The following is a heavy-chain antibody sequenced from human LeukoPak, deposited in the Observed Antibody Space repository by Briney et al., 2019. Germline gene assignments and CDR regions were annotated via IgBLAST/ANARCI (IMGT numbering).Heavy chain of an antibody. CDR2: ISYDGGNK. CDR3: VRGQLWSYYHDY. CDR1: GFTFSSYP. V-gene: IGHV3-30-3*01. J-gene: IGHJ4*02. D-gene: IGHD5-18*01. Sequence: PGGSLRLSCAASGFTFSSYPVHWVRQAPGKGLEWVAVISYDGGNKYYADSVKGRFTISRDNSKNTLYLQMNSLRAEDTAVYYCVRGQLWSYYHDYWGQGTLVTVSS.